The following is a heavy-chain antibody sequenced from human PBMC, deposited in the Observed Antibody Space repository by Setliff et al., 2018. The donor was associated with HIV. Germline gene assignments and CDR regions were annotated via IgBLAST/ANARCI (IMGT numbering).Heavy chain of an antibody. J-gene: IGHJ4*02. Sequence: PSETLSLTCTVSGYSISSDYYWGWIRQPPGKGLEWIGTMFRTGTSYYNPSLTSRVTLSQDTSKNQFSLELTSVTAADTAVYCCATVDGTRYLDYWGQGKLVTVSS. V-gene: IGHV4-38-2*02. CDR2: MFRTGTS. D-gene: IGHD1-1*01. CDR1: GYSISSDYY. CDR3: ATVDGTRYLDY.